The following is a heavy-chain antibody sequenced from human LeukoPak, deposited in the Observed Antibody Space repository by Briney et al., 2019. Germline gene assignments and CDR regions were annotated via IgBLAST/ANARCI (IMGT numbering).Heavy chain of an antibody. D-gene: IGHD6-19*01. J-gene: IGHJ4*02. CDR1: GFTFSTYG. CDR3: AKEGYSSGWYEDY. CDR2: IRYDGSNK. Sequence: PGGSLRLSCAAAGFTFSTYGIHWVRQAPGMGLEWVAFIRYDGSNKYYAGSVKGRFTISRDNFMNTVYLQMNSLRPEDTAVYYCAKEGYSSGWYEDYWGQGTLVTVSS. V-gene: IGHV3-30*02.